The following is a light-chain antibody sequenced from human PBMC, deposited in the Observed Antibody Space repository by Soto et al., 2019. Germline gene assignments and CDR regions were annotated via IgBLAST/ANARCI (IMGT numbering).Light chain of an antibody. V-gene: IGLV2-8*01. Sequence: QSALTQPPSASGSPGQSVTISCTGTSSDIGAYNYVSWYQQHPGKAPKLIIYEVNERPSGVPDRFSGSKSGNTASLTVSGLQPEDEAEYYCSSFVASNNLRVFGTGTKLTFL. CDR2: EVN. CDR3: SSFVASNNLRV. J-gene: IGLJ1*01. CDR1: SSDIGAYNY.